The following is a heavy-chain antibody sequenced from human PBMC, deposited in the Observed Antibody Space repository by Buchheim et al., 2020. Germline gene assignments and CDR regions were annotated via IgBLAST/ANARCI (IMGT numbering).Heavy chain of an antibody. CDR3: VRDGSSSTWPLDY. CDR1: GFTFSGYK. V-gene: IGHV3-30-3*01. Sequence: QVQLVESGGRVVQPGRSLSLSCAASGFTFSGYKMHLVRQAPGKGLEWVAIISYDGSDQYYADSVRGRFTISRDNSKNILYLPLDSPRAEDTAMYYCVRDGSSSTWPLDYWGQGTL. D-gene: IGHD6-13*01. CDR2: ISYDGSDQ. J-gene: IGHJ4*02.